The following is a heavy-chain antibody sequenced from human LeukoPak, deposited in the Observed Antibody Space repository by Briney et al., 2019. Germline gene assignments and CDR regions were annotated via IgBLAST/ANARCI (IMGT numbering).Heavy chain of an antibody. CDR3: ARGTGIFEY. Sequence: GGSLRLSCAASGFTFSSYWLSWVRQAPGKGLECVATIKQDGSDKYYVDSVKGRFTISRDDAKNSLFLRMNSLRAEDTAVYYCARGTGIFEYWGQGTLVTVSS. J-gene: IGHJ4*02. D-gene: IGHD3/OR15-3a*01. V-gene: IGHV3-7*01. CDR1: GFTFSSYW. CDR2: IKQDGSDK.